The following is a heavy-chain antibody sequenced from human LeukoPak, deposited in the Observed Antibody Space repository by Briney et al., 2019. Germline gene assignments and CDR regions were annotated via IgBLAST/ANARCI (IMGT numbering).Heavy chain of an antibody. Sequence: PSETLSLTCTVSGGPISSYYWSWIRQPPGKGLEWIGYIYYSGSTNYNPSLKSRVTISVDTSKNQFSLKLSSVTAADTAVYYCASVNFDYWGQGTLVTVSS. CDR3: ASVNFDY. CDR1: GGPISSYY. J-gene: IGHJ4*02. V-gene: IGHV4-59*01. CDR2: IYYSGST.